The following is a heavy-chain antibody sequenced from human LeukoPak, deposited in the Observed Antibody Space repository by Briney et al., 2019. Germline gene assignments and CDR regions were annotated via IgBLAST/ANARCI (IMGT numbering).Heavy chain of an antibody. D-gene: IGHD3-10*01. V-gene: IGHV4-4*07. CDR1: GGSISSYY. CDR3: ARVDLRGRGVNFDY. CDR2: IYTSGST. Sequence: PSETLSLTCTVSGGSISSYYWSWIRQPAGKGLEWIGRIYTSGSTNYNPSLKSRVTMSVDTSKNQFSLKLSSVTAADTAVYYRARVDLRGRGVNFDYWGQGTLVTVSS. J-gene: IGHJ4*02.